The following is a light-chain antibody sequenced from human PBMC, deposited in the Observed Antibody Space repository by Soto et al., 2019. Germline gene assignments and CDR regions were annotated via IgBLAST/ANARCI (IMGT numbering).Light chain of an antibody. CDR3: QQYGSSPLT. CDR1: QSVSSSY. V-gene: IGKV3-20*01. Sequence: QSPVTLSLSQGERATLSCRSSQSVSSSYLAWYQQKPGQAPRLLIYGASSRATGIPDRFSGSGSGTDFTLTISRLEPEDFAVYYCQQYGSSPLTFGGGTKVDIK. J-gene: IGKJ4*01. CDR2: GAS.